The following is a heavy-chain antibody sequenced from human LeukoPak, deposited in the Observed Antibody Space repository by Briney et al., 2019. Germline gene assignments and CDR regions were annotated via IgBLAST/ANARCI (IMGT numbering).Heavy chain of an antibody. CDR2: ISSSGSTI. V-gene: IGHV3-48*03. D-gene: IGHD4-17*01. CDR1: GFTFSSYE. J-gene: IGHJ4*02. CDR3: ARDLGGLRSHSGPFDY. Sequence: PGGSLRLSCAASGFTFSSYEMNWVRQAPGKGLEWVSYISSSGSTIYYADSVKGRFTISRDNAKNSLYLQMNSLRAEDTAVYYCARDLGGLRSHSGPFDYWGQGTLVTVSS.